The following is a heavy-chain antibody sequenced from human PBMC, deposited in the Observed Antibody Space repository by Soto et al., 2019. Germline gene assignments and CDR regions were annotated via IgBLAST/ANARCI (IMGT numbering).Heavy chain of an antibody. V-gene: IGHV3-74*01. J-gene: IGHJ4*02. Sequence: EVQLVESGGGIVQPGGSLRLSCAASGFTFSSYWMHWVRQAPGKGLVWVSRINSDGSRTSYADSAKGQFTISRDNAKHTVYLQMNSLRAEDTAVYYCARGDGDYYDGNGYLGRHWGQGTLVTVSS. CDR3: ARGDGDYYDGNGYLGRH. D-gene: IGHD3-22*01. CDR2: INSDGSRT. CDR1: GFTFSSYW.